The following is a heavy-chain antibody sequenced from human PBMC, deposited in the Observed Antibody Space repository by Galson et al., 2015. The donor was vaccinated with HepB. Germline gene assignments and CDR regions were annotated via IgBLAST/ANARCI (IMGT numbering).Heavy chain of an antibody. J-gene: IGHJ3*02. Sequence: SGAEVKKPGESLKISCKGSGYSFTNYWIGWVRQMPGKGLEWMGIIYPSDSDTRYSPSFQGQVTIPADKSISTAYLQWSSLKASVTGMVFCERGKCGGDSDSRRPRAFDICGQGRMVNV. CDR3: ERGKCGGDSDSRRPRAFDI. D-gene: IGHD2-21*02. V-gene: IGHV5-51*03. CDR1: GYSFTNYW. CDR2: IYPSDSDT.